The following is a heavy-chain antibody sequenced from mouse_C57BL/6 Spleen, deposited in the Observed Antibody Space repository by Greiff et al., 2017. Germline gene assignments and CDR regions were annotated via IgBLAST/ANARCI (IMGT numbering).Heavy chain of an antibody. CDR2: IYPRSGNT. CDR3: ARGDYDSFAY. D-gene: IGHD2-4*01. Sequence: VQGVESGAELARPGASVKLSCKASGYTFTSYGISWVKQRTGQGLEWIGEIYPRSGNTYYNEKFKGKATLTADKSSSPAYMELRSLTSEDSAVYFCARGDYDSFAYWGQGTLVTVSA. CDR1: GYTFTSYG. V-gene: IGHV1-81*01. J-gene: IGHJ3*01.